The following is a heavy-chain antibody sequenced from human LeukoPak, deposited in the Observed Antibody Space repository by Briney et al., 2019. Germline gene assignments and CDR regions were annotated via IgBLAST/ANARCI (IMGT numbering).Heavy chain of an antibody. CDR3: ARGRFYGFSGDS. V-gene: IGHV4-31*03. CDR2: IYYSGSA. J-gene: IGHJ4*02. Sequence: SETLSLTCSVSGGAIGSDGYYWNWIRQHPGKGLEWIGYIYYSGSASYNPSLKSRVTISVDTSKNQFSLRLSSVTAADTPVYYCARGRFYGFSGDSWGQGSLVTVSS. D-gene: IGHD3-10*01. CDR1: GGAIGSDGYY.